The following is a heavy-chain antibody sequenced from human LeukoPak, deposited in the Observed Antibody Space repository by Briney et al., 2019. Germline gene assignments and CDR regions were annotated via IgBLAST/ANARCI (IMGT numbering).Heavy chain of an antibody. CDR1: GYSISSGYY. D-gene: IGHD1-26*01. CDR2: IYHNGNT. Sequence: SETLSLTCTVSGYSISSGYYWGWIRQPPGKGLEWIGNIYHNGNTYYNPSLKSRVTISVDTSKNQFSLKLSSVTAADTAVYYCAREGRGSYYGGVSDYWGQGTLVTVSS. CDR3: AREGRGSYYGGVSDY. V-gene: IGHV4-38-2*02. J-gene: IGHJ4*02.